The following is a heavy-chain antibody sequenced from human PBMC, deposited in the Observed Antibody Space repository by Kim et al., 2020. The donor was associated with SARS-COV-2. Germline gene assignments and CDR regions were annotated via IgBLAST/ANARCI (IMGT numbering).Heavy chain of an antibody. CDR1: GGSISSSSYY. CDR3: ARHLDYYDSSGLFDP. D-gene: IGHD3-22*01. V-gene: IGHV4-39*01. CDR2: IYYSGST. J-gene: IGHJ5*02. Sequence: SETLSLTCTVSGGSISSSSYYWGWIRQPPGKGLEWIGSIYYSGSTYYNPSLKSRVTISVDTSKNQFSLKLSSVTAADTAVYYCARHLDYYDSSGLFDPWGQGTLVTVSS.